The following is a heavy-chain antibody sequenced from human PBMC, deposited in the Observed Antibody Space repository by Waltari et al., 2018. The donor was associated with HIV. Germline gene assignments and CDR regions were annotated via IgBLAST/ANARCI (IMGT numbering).Heavy chain of an antibody. Sequence: EVQLVESGGVVVQPGGSLRLSCEVSGFTFDDYTMPWVRQAPGKGLEWVSLITRDGGTTYYADSVKGRFTISRDNSKNSLYLQMNSLRTEDTALYYCAKDLGAAAGTDYYHVMDVWGQGTTVTVSS. V-gene: IGHV3-43*01. CDR2: ITRDGGTT. CDR1: GFTFDDYT. D-gene: IGHD6-13*01. J-gene: IGHJ6*02. CDR3: AKDLGAAAGTDYYHVMDV.